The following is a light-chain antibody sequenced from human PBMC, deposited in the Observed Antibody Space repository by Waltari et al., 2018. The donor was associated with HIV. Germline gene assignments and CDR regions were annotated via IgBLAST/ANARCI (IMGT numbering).Light chain of an antibody. CDR1: QSVGVN. V-gene: IGKV3-15*01. Sequence: DIVMRQSPATLSVSLGKSAPLSCRASQSVGVNLAWYQQRPGQPPRLLISPASTRATGIPPRFSVSASSTNFALTISSLQSEDVGFYYCQQYHDWPWFTFGQGTKLEIK. J-gene: IGKJ2*01. CDR3: QQYHDWPWFT. CDR2: PAS.